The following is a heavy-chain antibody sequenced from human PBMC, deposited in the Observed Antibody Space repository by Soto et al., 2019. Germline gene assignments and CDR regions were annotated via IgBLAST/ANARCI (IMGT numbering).Heavy chain of an antibody. D-gene: IGHD4-17*01. Sequence: SETLSLTCTVSGGSINNYYWSWIRQSPGKGLEWIGYIFYSGSPPTYNPSLKSRVNITVDTCKNHFSLKLSPVTAADTAVYYCASGNDYGSDWGRGTLVTVSS. V-gene: IGHV4-59*01. CDR2: IFYSGSPP. J-gene: IGHJ4*02. CDR1: GGSINNYY. CDR3: ASGNDYGSD.